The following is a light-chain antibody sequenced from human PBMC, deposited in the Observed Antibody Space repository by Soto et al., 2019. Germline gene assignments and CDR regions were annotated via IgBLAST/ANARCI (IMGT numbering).Light chain of an antibody. CDR1: QSVSSN. V-gene: IGKV3-15*01. J-gene: IGKJ2*01. Sequence: EIVMTQSPATLSVSPGERATLSCRASQSVSSNLAWYQQKPVQAPRLLIYGASTRATGIPARFSGSVSGTEFTLTISSLQSEDFAVYYCQQYNNWPMYTFGQGTKLEIK. CDR2: GAS. CDR3: QQYNNWPMYT.